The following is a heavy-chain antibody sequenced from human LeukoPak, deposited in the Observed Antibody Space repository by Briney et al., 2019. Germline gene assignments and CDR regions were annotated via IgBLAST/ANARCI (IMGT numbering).Heavy chain of an antibody. J-gene: IGHJ4*02. CDR2: IYYSGST. V-gene: IGHV4-59*08. D-gene: IGHD6-13*01. CDR1: GGSISSYY. Sequence: NTSETLSLTCTVSGGSISSYYWSWIRQPPGKGLEWIGYIYYSGSTNYNPSLKGRVTISVDTSKNQFSLKLSSVTAADTAVYYCARHAIAAAGSIDYWGQGTLVTVSS. CDR3: ARHAIAAAGSIDY.